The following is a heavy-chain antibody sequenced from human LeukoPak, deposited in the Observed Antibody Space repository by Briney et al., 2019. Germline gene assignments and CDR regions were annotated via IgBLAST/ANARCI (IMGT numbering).Heavy chain of an antibody. J-gene: IGHJ6*03. CDR3: ARDYYGSGSYYGVKNYYYYMDV. D-gene: IGHD3-10*01. CDR2: ISSSGSTI. Sequence: PGGSLRLSCAASGFTFSSYEMNWFRQAPVKGLECVSYISSSGSTIYYADSVKGRFTISRDNAKNSLYLQMNSLRAKDTAVYYCARDYYGSGSYYGVKNYYYYMDVWGKGTTVTVSS. V-gene: IGHV3-48*03. CDR1: GFTFSSYE.